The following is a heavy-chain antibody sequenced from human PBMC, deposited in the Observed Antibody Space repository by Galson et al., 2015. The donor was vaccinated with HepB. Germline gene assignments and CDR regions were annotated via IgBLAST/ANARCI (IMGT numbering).Heavy chain of an antibody. CDR3: ARELGTDAFDI. J-gene: IGHJ3*02. CDR2: INSDGSST. V-gene: IGHV3-74*01. Sequence: SLRLSCAASGFTFSSYWMHWVRQAPGKGLVWVSRINSDGSSTSYADSVKGRFTISRDNAKNTLYLQMNSLRAEDTAVYYRARELGTDAFDIWGQGTMVTVSS. D-gene: IGHD3-16*01. CDR1: GFTFSSYW.